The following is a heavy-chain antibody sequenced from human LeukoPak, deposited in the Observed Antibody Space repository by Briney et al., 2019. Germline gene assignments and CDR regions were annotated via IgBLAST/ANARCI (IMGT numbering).Heavy chain of an antibody. J-gene: IGHJ4*02. D-gene: IGHD3-16*02. CDR1: GFTLSSYA. Sequence: PGGSLRLSCAASGFTLSSYAMHWVRQAPGKGLEWVAVISYDGSNKYYADSVKGRFTISRDNSKNTLYLQMNSLRAEDTAVYYCAREYVWGSYRHFDYWGQGTLVTVSS. CDR3: AREYVWGSYRHFDY. CDR2: ISYDGSNK. V-gene: IGHV3-30-3*01.